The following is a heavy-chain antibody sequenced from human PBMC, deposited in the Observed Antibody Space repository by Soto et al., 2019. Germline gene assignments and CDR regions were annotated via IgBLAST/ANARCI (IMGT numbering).Heavy chain of an antibody. J-gene: IGHJ4*02. V-gene: IGHV3-73*01. Sequence: GGSLRLSCAASGFTFSASFIHWVRQASGKGLEWVGRIGSRADSYATAYTASVKGRFILSRDDSKSTAYLQMSSLKTEDTAVYYCARLWFGESSIDSWGQGTLVTVSS. CDR3: ARLWFGESSIDS. D-gene: IGHD3-10*01. CDR2: IGSRADSYAT. CDR1: GFTFSASF.